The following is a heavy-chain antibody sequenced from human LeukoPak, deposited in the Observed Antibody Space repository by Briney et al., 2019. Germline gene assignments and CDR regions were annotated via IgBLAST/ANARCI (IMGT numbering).Heavy chain of an antibody. J-gene: IGHJ4*02. Sequence: GGSLRLSCAASGFTFSDYYMIWLCQAPGKGLQWISYISNSGTTIYYGDSVKGRFTISRDNAKNSLYLQMNSLRAEDTAVYYCARDPETYYYDSSGYTGIDYWGQGTLVTVSS. V-gene: IGHV3-11*04. CDR3: ARDPETYYYDSSGYTGIDY. CDR1: GFTFSDYY. CDR2: ISNSGTTI. D-gene: IGHD3-22*01.